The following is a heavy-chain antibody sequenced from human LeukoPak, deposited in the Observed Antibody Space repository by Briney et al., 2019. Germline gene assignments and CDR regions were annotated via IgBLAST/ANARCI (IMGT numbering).Heavy chain of an antibody. CDR3: ANGLAQGMAAQGMAVANRLFEY. V-gene: IGHV3-30*18. CDR1: GFTFSSYG. J-gene: IGHJ4*02. CDR2: ISYDGSSK. Sequence: GGSLRLSCAASGFTFSSYGMGWVRQAPDKGLEWVAGISYDGSSKYHADSVKGRFTISRDNSKNTLYLQMNSLRAEATAVYYCANGLAQGMAAQGMAVANRLFEYWGQGTLVTVSS. D-gene: IGHD6-19*01.